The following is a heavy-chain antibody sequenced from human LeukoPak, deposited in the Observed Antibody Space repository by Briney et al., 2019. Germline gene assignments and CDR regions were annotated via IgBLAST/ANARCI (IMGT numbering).Heavy chain of an antibody. V-gene: IGHV6-1*01. D-gene: IGHD6-19*01. Sequence: SQTLSLTCAISGDSVSSNTAAWNWIRQSPSRGLEWRGRTYYRSKWYNDYALSVKSRITISADTSQNQLSLQLNSVTPEDTAVYHCARDLRFQWRQIDYWGQGTLVTVSS. CDR2: TYYRSKWYN. CDR3: ARDLRFQWRQIDY. J-gene: IGHJ4*02. CDR1: GDSVSSNTAA.